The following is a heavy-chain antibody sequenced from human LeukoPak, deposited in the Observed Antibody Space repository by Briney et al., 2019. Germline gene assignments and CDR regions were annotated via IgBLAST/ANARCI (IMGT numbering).Heavy chain of an antibody. V-gene: IGHV1-18*01. CDR2: ISAYYGNT. Sequence: ASVKVSCKASGYTFTSYGISWVRQAPQQGLEWMGCISAYYGNTNYAQKLQGRVTMTTDTSTSTDYMEMRSLRSDDTAVYYCARDEKYCSGGSCQGWFDPWGQGTLVTVSS. CDR1: GYTFTSYG. J-gene: IGHJ5*02. CDR3: ARDEKYCSGGSCQGWFDP. D-gene: IGHD2-15*01.